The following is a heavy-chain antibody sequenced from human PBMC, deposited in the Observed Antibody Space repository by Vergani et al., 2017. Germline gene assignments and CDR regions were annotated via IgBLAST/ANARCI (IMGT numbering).Heavy chain of an antibody. J-gene: IGHJ4*02. CDR1: GYTFTGYY. D-gene: IGHD1-26*01. V-gene: IGHV1-2*02. CDR2: INPNSGGT. CDR3: ARGLSGSYEEGGDY. Sequence: QVQLVQSGAEVKKPGASVKVSCKASGYTFTGYYMHWVRQAPGQGLEWMGWINPNSGGTNYAQKFQGRVTMTRDTSTSTVYMELSSLRSEDTAVYYCARGLSGSYEEGGDYWGQGTLVTVSS.